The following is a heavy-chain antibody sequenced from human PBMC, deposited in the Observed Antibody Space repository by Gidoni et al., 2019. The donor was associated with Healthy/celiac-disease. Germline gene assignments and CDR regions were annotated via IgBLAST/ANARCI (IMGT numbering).Heavy chain of an antibody. V-gene: IGHV5-51*01. Sequence: VQLVHSGAEVKTPGESLKISCKGSGYSFTRDWIGWGRQMPGKGLEWMGIIYPGDSDTRYSPSFQGQVTISADKSISTAYLQWSSLKASDTAMYYCAVGGGIAAAGQDASIDYWGQGTLVTVSS. D-gene: IGHD6-13*01. CDR1: GYSFTRDW. CDR2: IYPGDSDT. CDR3: AVGGGIAAAGQDASIDY. J-gene: IGHJ4*02.